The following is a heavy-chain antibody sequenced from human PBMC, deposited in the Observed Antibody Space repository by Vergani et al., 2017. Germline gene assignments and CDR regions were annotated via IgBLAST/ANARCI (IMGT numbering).Heavy chain of an antibody. CDR2: IYYSGST. J-gene: IGHJ5*02. Sequence: QLQLQESGPGLVKPSETLSLTCTVSGGSISSSSYYWGWIRQPPGKGLEWIGSIYYSGSTYYNPSLKSRVTISVDTSKNQFSLKLSSVTAADTAVYYCARIYYYDSSGYYGGFVPWGQGTLVTVSS. CDR3: ARIYYYDSSGYYGGFVP. D-gene: IGHD3-22*01. V-gene: IGHV4-39*01. CDR1: GGSISSSSYY.